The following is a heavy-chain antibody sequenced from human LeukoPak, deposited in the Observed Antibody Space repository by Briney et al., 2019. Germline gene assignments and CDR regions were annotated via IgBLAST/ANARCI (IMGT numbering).Heavy chain of an antibody. CDR2: IYSGGST. J-gene: IGHJ4*02. CDR3: ARESPRSGSYYNAYFDY. Sequence: GGSLRLSCAASGFTVSSNYMSWVRQAPGKGLEWVSVIYSGGSTYYADSVKGRFTISRDNSKNTLYLQMNSLRAEDTAVYYCARESPRSGSYYNAYFDYWGQGTLATVSS. CDR1: GFTVSSNY. V-gene: IGHV3-53*01. D-gene: IGHD3-10*01.